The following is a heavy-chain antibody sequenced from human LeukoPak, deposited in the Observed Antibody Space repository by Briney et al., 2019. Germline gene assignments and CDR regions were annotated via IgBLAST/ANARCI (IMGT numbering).Heavy chain of an antibody. CDR1: SGSISSSPYY. V-gene: IGHV4-39*07. CDR2: IHHSGRT. J-gene: IGHJ4*02. CDR3: AREFGYDTKYFDY. D-gene: IGHD5-12*01. Sequence: SETLSLTCIVSSGSISSSPYYWGWVRQPPGKGLEWIGSIHHSGRTYYNPSLKSRVAISVDTARNQFSLRVPSVTAAGTAVYYCAREFGYDTKYFDYWGQGTLVTVSS.